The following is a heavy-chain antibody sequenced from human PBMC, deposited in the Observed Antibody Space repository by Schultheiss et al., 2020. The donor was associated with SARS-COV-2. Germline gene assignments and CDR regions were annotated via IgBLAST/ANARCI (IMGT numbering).Heavy chain of an antibody. CDR1: GGSISSGGYY. CDR2: IYTSGST. V-gene: IGHV4-61*02. Sequence: SETLSLTCTVSGGSISSGGYYWSWIRQHPGKGLEWIGRIYTSGSTNYNPSLKSRVTMSVDTSKNQFSLKLSSVTAADTAVYYCARYEQVGRVNWFDPWGQGTLVTVSS. J-gene: IGHJ5*02. CDR3: ARYEQVGRVNWFDP. D-gene: IGHD6-6*01.